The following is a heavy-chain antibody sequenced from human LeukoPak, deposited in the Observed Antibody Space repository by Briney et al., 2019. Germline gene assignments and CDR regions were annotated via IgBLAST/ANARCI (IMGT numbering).Heavy chain of an antibody. Sequence: ASETLSLTCTVSGGSISSSSYYWGWIRQPPGKGLEGIGSIYYSGSTYYNPSLKSRVTITVPTSKNQFSLKLRSVTAADTAVYYCARLLWKTAYYYMDVWGKGTTVTVSS. D-gene: IGHD3-10*01. CDR2: IYYSGST. V-gene: IGHV4-39*01. CDR1: GGSISSSSYY. J-gene: IGHJ6*03. CDR3: ARLLWKTAYYYMDV.